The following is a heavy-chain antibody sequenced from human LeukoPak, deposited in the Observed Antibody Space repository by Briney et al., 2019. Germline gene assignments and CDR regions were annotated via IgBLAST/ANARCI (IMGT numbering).Heavy chain of an antibody. V-gene: IGHV1-18*01. Sequence: GASVKVSCKASGYTFTRYGFSWVRQAPRQGLEWMGWISAYNGNTNYAQKLQGRVTMTTDTSTSTAYMELRSLRSDDTAVYYCARDNDSRDPPHFDYWGQGTLVTVSS. D-gene: IGHD3-16*01. CDR3: ARDNDSRDPPHFDY. J-gene: IGHJ4*02. CDR2: ISAYNGNT. CDR1: GYTFTRYG.